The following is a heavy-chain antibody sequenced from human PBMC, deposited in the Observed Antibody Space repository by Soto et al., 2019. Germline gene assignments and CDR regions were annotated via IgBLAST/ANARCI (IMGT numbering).Heavy chain of an antibody. V-gene: IGHV4-59*01. CDR1: GAPITINY. Sequence: PSETLTLTCTVSGAPITINYWSWIRQAPGKGLEWIGYIYYSGSTTYNPSLKSRVTMSADTSKDQLSLKLNSVTAADTAVYYCARDARGPYDHWGPGILVTVSS. CDR3: ARDARGPYDH. D-gene: IGHD2-15*01. J-gene: IGHJ4*01. CDR2: IYYSGST.